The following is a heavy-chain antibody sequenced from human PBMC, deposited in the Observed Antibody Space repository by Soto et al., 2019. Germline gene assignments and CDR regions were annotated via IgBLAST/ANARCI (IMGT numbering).Heavy chain of an antibody. Sequence: EVQLEESGGDLVQPGGSLRLSCAASGFSVNANYMTWVRQAPGKGLEWVSIIYNSGSTFYADSVKGRFTISRLTSKNTLFLQMNNLRPEDTALYYCARGGYSSGWYHGAFDVWGQGTMVTVSS. V-gene: IGHV3-53*04. CDR2: IYNSGST. D-gene: IGHD6-19*01. CDR1: GFSVNANY. J-gene: IGHJ3*01. CDR3: ARGGYSSGWYHGAFDV.